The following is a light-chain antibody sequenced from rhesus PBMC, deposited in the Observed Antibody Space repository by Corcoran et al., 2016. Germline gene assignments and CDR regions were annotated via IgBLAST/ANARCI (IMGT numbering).Light chain of an antibody. CDR3: LQYNSYPWT. V-gene: IGKV1-22*01. CDR1: QSISNW. Sequence: DIQMTQSPSSLSASVGDTVTITCRASQSISNWLDWYQQKPGKASKLLGDKASSLQSGVPSRFSGSGSGTDFTLTISSLQPEDFATYYCLQYNSYPWTFGQGTKVEIK. CDR2: KAS. J-gene: IGKJ1*01.